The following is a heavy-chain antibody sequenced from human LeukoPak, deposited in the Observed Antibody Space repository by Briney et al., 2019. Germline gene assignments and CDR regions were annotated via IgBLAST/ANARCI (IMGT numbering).Heavy chain of an antibody. J-gene: IGHJ4*02. V-gene: IGHV3-23*01. CDR3: AKDMSYSGSYSVY. Sequence: GGSLRLSCAASGFTFSSYAMSWVRQAPGKGLEWVSAISGSGGSTYYADSVKGRFTISRDNTKNTLYLQMNSLRAEDAAVYYCAKDMSYSGSYSVYWGQGTLVTVSS. CDR2: ISGSGGST. CDR1: GFTFSSYA. D-gene: IGHD1-26*01.